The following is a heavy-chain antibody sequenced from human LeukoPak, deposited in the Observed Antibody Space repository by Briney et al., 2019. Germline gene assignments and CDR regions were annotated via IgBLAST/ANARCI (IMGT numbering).Heavy chain of an antibody. Sequence: PSETLSLTCTVSGGSISGYYWSWIRQPPGKGLEWIGSIYHSGSTNYNPSLKSRVTISVDTSKNQFSLKLSSVTAADTAVYYCARDPSSWYGDYYYYMDVWGKGTTVTVSS. CDR1: GGSISGYY. CDR2: IYHSGST. V-gene: IGHV4-38-2*02. CDR3: ARDPSSWYGDYYYYMDV. D-gene: IGHD6-13*01. J-gene: IGHJ6*03.